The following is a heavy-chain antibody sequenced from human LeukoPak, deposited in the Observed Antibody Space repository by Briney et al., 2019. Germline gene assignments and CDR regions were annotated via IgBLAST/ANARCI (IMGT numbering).Heavy chain of an antibody. CDR3: ARIFNGDYFDY. Sequence: GGSLRLSCAASGFTFSSYWMSWVRQAPGKGLEWVANIKQDGSEKYYVDSVKGRFTISRDNAKNSPYLQMNSLRAEDTAVYYCARIFNGDYFDYWGQGTLVTVSS. CDR2: IKQDGSEK. V-gene: IGHV3-7*01. J-gene: IGHJ4*02. CDR1: GFTFSSYW. D-gene: IGHD4-17*01.